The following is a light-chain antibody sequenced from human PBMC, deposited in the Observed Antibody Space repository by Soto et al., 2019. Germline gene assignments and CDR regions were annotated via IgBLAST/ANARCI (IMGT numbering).Light chain of an antibody. Sequence: EVVLTQSPGTLSLSPGGRAPLSCRARQSVSSSFLAWYQQKPGQAPRLLIYGASSRATGIPDRFSGSGSGTDFTLTISRLEPEDFAVYYCQQYGSSPLTFGPGTKVDI. CDR2: GAS. CDR1: QSVSSSF. J-gene: IGKJ3*01. CDR3: QQYGSSPLT. V-gene: IGKV3-20*01.